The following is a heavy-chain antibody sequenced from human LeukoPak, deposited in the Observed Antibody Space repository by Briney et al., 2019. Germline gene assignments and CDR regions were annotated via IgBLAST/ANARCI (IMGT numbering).Heavy chain of an antibody. CDR3: ARNIGGGEGYFDY. CDR2: INPNSGGT. Sequence: ASVKVSCKASGYTFTSYDINWVRQAPGQGLEWMGWINPNSGGTNYAQKFQGRVTMTRDTSISTAYMELSRLRSDDTAVYYCARNIGGGEGYFDYWGQGTLVTVSS. J-gene: IGHJ4*02. CDR1: GYTFTSYD. V-gene: IGHV1-2*02. D-gene: IGHD3-16*01.